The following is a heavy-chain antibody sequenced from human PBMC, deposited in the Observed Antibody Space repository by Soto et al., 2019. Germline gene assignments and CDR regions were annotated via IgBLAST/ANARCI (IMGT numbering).Heavy chain of an antibody. V-gene: IGHV3-73*01. J-gene: IGHJ4*02. CDR1: GFTFSGSA. Sequence: PGGSLRLSCAASGFTFSGSAMHWVRQASGKGLEWVGRIRSKANSYATAYAASVKGRFTISRDDSKNTAYLQMNSLKTEDTAVYYCTRHQDLIAVAGPTPNDYWGQGTLVTVSS. D-gene: IGHD6-19*01. CDR3: TRHQDLIAVAGPTPNDY. CDR2: IRSKANSYAT.